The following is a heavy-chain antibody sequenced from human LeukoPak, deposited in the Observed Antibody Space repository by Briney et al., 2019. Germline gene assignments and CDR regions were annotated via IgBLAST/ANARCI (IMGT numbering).Heavy chain of an antibody. D-gene: IGHD2-21*02. V-gene: IGHV3-48*03. CDR3: ARMMTAIDD. J-gene: IGHJ4*02. Sequence: GGSLRLSCAASGFTFSSYEMNWVRQAPGKGLEWVSYISSAGGTIYYPDSVKGRFTISRDNAKNSLYLQMNSLRAEDTAVYYCARMMTAIDDWGQGTLVTVSS. CDR1: GFTFSSYE. CDR2: ISSAGGTI.